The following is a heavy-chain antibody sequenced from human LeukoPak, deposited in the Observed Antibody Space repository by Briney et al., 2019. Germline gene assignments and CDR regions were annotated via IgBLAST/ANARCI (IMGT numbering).Heavy chain of an antibody. Sequence: GGSLRLSCAASGFTFSSYNMNWVRQAPGKGLEWLSYISGSSTTIYYADSVKGRFTISRDNAKNSLYLQMNSLRDEDTAVYYCARDRSTTCPIDYWGQGTLVTVSS. D-gene: IGHD2-2*01. J-gene: IGHJ4*02. V-gene: IGHV3-48*02. CDR2: ISGSSTTI. CDR1: GFTFSSYN. CDR3: ARDRSTTCPIDY.